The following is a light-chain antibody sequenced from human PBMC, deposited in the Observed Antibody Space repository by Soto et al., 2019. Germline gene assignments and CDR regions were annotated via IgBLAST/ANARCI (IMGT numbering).Light chain of an antibody. CDR3: QQYNSYSPET. Sequence: DIQMTQSPSTLSASVGDRVTITCRASQRISSWLAWYQQKPGKAPKLLIYDASSLESGVPSRFSGRGSGTEFSLTISSLQPDDFATYYCQQYNSYSPETFGQGTKVEIK. V-gene: IGKV1-5*01. CDR2: DAS. J-gene: IGKJ1*01. CDR1: QRISSW.